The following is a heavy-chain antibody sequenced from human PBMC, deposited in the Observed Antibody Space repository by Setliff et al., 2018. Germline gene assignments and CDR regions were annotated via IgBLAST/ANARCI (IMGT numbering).Heavy chain of an antibody. J-gene: IGHJ4*02. CDR2: IYYSGST. V-gene: IGHV4-59*12. D-gene: IGHD5-12*01. CDR3: ARERGCSGYDY. Sequence: SETLSLTCTVSGGSISSYYWSWIRQPPGKGLGWIGYIYYSGSTNYNPSLKSRVTISVDTSKNQFSLKLSSVTAADTAVYYCARERGCSGYDYWGQGTLVTVSS. CDR1: GGSISSYY.